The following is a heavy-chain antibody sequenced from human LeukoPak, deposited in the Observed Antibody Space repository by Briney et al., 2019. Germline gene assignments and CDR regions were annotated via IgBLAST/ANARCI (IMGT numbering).Heavy chain of an antibody. Sequence: SETLSLTCTVSGGSISSYYWSWIRQPPGKGLEWIGYIYTSGSTNYNPSLKSRVTISVDTSKYQFSLKLSSVTAADTAVYYCARHGTVYAGGEGYYYYYYMDVWGKGTTVTVSS. D-gene: IGHD2-8*01. CDR1: GGSISSYY. CDR3: ARHGTVYAGGEGYYYYYYMDV. J-gene: IGHJ6*03. CDR2: IYTSGST. V-gene: IGHV4-4*09.